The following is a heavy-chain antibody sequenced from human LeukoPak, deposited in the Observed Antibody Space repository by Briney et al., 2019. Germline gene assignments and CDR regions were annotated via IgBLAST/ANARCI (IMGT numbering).Heavy chain of an antibody. Sequence: GESLKISCKGSGYIFTNYWIGWVRQMPGKGLEWMGIIYPGDSDSRNSPSFQAQVSISADKSINTAYLQWSSLKASDTAMYYCARLSVIAADGTHYFDYWGQGTLVTVSS. CDR1: GYIFTNYW. CDR3: ARLSVIAADGTHYFDY. D-gene: IGHD6-13*01. CDR2: IYPGDSDS. V-gene: IGHV5-51*01. J-gene: IGHJ4*02.